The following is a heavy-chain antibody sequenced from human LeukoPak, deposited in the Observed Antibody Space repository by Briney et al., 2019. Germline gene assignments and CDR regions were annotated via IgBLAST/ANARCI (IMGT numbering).Heavy chain of an antibody. CDR1: GGSISSYY. J-gene: IGHJ4*02. V-gene: IGHV4-59*12. D-gene: IGHD4-23*01. Sequence: PSETLSLTCTVSGGSISSYYWSWIRQPPGKGLEWIGYIYYSGSTNYNPSLKSRVIISVDTSKNQFSLKLSSVTAADTAVYYCARDGGNSGYWGQGTLVTVSS. CDR2: IYYSGST. CDR3: ARDGGNSGY.